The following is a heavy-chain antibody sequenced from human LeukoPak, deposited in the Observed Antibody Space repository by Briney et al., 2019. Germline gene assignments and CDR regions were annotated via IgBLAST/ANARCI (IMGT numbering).Heavy chain of an antibody. CDR2: IYYSGST. D-gene: IGHD3-9*01. V-gene: IGHV4-59*01. J-gene: IGHJ4*02. Sequence: SETLSLTCSVSGGSISSYYWSWIRQPPGKDLEWIGYIYYSGSTNYIPSLKSRVTISVDTSRNQFSLKLSSVTAADTAVYYCARHPEYYDILTGFRYYSDFWGQGTLVTVSS. CDR3: ARHPEYYDILTGFRYYSDF. CDR1: GGSISSYY.